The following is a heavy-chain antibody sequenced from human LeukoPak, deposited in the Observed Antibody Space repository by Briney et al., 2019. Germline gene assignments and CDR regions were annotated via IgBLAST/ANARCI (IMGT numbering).Heavy chain of an antibody. J-gene: IGHJ6*01. CDR1: GFTFSSYA. CDR2: ISYDGSNK. CDR3: ARSGVGVVTTTD. Sequence: GRSLRLSCAASGFTFSSYAMHWVRQAPGKGLEWVAVISYDGSNKYYAYSVKGRFTISRNNSKKTPYLKMNSLTAEDTAVYCSARSGVGVVTTTDWG. D-gene: IGHD4-17*01. V-gene: IGHV3-30-3*01.